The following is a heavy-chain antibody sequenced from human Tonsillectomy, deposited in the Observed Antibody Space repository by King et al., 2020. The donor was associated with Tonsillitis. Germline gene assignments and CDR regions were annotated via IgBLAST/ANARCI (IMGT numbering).Heavy chain of an antibody. CDR3: ARGKYYYYSSVYDDAFDI. CDR1: GFTFSSYD. D-gene: IGHD3-22*01. Sequence: VQLVESGGGLVQPGGSLRLSCAASGFTFSSYDMHWVRQTTGKGLEWVSGIGTAGDTYYPGSVKGRFTISRENAKNSLYLQMNSLRAGDTAVYYCARGKYYYYSSVYDDAFDIWGQGTMVTVSS. V-gene: IGHV3-13*01. J-gene: IGHJ3*02. CDR2: IGTAGDT.